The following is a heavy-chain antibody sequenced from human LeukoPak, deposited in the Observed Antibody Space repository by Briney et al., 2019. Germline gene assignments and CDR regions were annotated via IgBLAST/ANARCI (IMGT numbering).Heavy chain of an antibody. CDR3: ARETTVVTPGRSDVFDI. V-gene: IGHV4-59*11. D-gene: IGHD4-23*01. J-gene: IGHJ3*02. Sequence: PSETLSLTCTVSGGSISSHYWNWIRQPPGKGLEWIGYIYYSGSTNYNPSLKSRVTISVDTSKNQFPLKLSSVTAADTAVYYCARETTVVTPGRSDVFDIWGQGTMVTVSS. CDR2: IYYSGST. CDR1: GGSISSHY.